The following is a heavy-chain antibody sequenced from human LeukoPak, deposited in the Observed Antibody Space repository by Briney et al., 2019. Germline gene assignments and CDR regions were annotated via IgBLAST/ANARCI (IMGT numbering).Heavy chain of an antibody. V-gene: IGHV4-61*01. Sequence: SETLSLTCTVSGGSISSGSYYWSWIRQPPGKGLEWIGYIYYSGSTNYNPSLKSRVTISVDTSKNQFSLKLSSVTAADTAVYYCARGGLYYDILTGFDFWGQGTLVTVSS. CDR1: GGSISSGSYY. J-gene: IGHJ4*02. D-gene: IGHD3-9*01. CDR3: ARGGLYYDILTGFDF. CDR2: IYYSGST.